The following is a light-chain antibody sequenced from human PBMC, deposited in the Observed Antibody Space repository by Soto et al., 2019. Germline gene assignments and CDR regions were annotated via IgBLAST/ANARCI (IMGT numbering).Light chain of an antibody. J-gene: IGKJ1*01. CDR3: QHYNNWPA. Sequence: EIVMTQSPVTLSVSPGESATLSCRASQSVRSKLAWYQQKPGQAPRLLIYDASTRAPGVPARFSGSGSGTEFSLTISSLPSEVVAVYSCQHYNNWPAFGQGTKVEIK. CDR2: DAS. CDR1: QSVRSK. V-gene: IGKV3-15*01.